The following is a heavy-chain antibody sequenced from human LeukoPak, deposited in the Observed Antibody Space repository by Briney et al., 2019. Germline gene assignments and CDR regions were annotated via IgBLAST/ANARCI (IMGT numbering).Heavy chain of an antibody. V-gene: IGHV4-34*01. CDR2: INHSGST. CDR1: GGSFSGYY. Sequence: SETLSLTCAVYGGSFSGYYWSWIRQPPGKGLEWIGEINHSGSTNYNPSLKSRVTISVDTSKNQFSLKLSSVTAADTAVYYCARVRFGYDSSGYYSYYYGMDVWGQGTTVTVSS. D-gene: IGHD3-22*01. J-gene: IGHJ6*02. CDR3: ARVRFGYDSSGYYSYYYGMDV.